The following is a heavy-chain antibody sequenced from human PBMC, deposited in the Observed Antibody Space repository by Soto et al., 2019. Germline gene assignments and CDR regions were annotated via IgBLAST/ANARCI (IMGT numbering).Heavy chain of an antibody. V-gene: IGHV3-74*01. Sequence: EGQLVESVRGIVQPGGSVRLYCAASGFTLSSYWIHWVRQAPGKGLVWVSRINGDGSTTNYADSLKGRFTISRDNAKNTMFLQMNSLRAEDTAVYFCARGRSGSYSFDYWGQGTLVTVSS. D-gene: IGHD3-10*01. CDR1: GFTLSSYW. J-gene: IGHJ4*02. CDR2: INGDGSTT. CDR3: ARGRSGSYSFDY.